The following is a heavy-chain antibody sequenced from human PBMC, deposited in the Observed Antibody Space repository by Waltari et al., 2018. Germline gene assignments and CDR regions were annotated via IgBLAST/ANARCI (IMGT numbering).Heavy chain of an antibody. D-gene: IGHD2-21*02. CDR3: AVVTTGKAFDL. CDR2: SYSVGDT. Sequence: EVQLVESGGDLVQPGGSLRLSCVASEFTISNNYMTWVRQAPGKGLEWVSVSYSVGDTYYADCVKGRFIISRDISKNTVYLQLNSLRVEDTAVYYCAVVTTGKAFDLWGQGTMVTVSS. J-gene: IGHJ3*01. V-gene: IGHV3-66*01. CDR1: EFTISNNY.